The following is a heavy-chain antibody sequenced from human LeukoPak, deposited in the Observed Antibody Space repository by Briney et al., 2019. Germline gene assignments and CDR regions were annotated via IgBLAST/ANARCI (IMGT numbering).Heavy chain of an antibody. D-gene: IGHD2-21*02. J-gene: IGHJ3*02. CDR1: GYNLTNNW. CDR3: AGAYCGGDCYHAFDI. Sequence: GESLKISCKISGYNLTNNWIGWVCQMPGKCLEWMGIIYPGDSDTRYSPSFQGQVTISADKSISTAYLQWSSLKASDIAMYYCAGAYCGGDCYHAFDIWGQGTMVTVSS. V-gene: IGHV5-51*01. CDR2: IYPGDSDT.